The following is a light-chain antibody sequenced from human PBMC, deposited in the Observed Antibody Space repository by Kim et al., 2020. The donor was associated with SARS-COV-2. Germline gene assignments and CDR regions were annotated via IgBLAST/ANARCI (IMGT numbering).Light chain of an antibody. V-gene: IGLV3-21*04. CDR3: QVWDNSRVHLV. J-gene: IGLJ2*01. Sequence: SYELTQPPSVSVAPGKTASIACGGDNIGVKSVHWYQQKPGKAPVVVIHYDTDRPSGIPERFSGSNSGNTATLTITGVEAGDEADYYCQVWDNSRVHLVFGGGTQLTVL. CDR2: YDT. CDR1: NIGVKS.